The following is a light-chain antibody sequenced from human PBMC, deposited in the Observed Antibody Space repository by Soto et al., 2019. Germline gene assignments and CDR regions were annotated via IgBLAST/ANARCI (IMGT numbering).Light chain of an antibody. CDR3: SSYAAGSIYV. V-gene: IGLV2-14*01. CDR2: EVV. Sequence: QSALTQPASVSGSPGQSITISCTGTSSDVGYYNYVSWFQQHPGKAPKLMISEVVNRPSGVSIRFSGSKSGDTASLTITGRQADDEADYHCSSYAAGSIYVFGTGTKLTVL. J-gene: IGLJ1*01. CDR1: SSDVGYYNY.